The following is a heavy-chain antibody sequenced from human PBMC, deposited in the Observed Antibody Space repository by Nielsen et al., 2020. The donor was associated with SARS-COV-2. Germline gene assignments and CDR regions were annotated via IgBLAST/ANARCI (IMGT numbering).Heavy chain of an antibody. V-gene: IGHV1-46*01. D-gene: IGHD2-15*01. J-gene: IGHJ5*02. CDR3: ARQLPEGYCSGGSCYWFDP. Sequence: WVRQAPGQGLEWMGIINPSGGSTSYAQKFQGRVTMTRDTSTSTAYMELRSLRSDDTAVYYCARQLPEGYCSGGSCYWFDPWGQGTLVTVSS. CDR2: INPSGGST.